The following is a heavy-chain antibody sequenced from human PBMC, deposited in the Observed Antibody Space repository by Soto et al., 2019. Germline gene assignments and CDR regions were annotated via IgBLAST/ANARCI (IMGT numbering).Heavy chain of an antibody. D-gene: IGHD3-10*01. J-gene: IGHJ6*02. CDR2: MNPNSGNT. Sequence: QVQLVQSGAEVKKPGASVKVSCKASGYTFTSYDINWVRQATGQGLEWMGWMNPNSGNTGYAQKFQGRVTMTRNTSISTADMELSSLRSEDTAVYYCARARLVVRGYYYYYGMDVWGQGTTVTVSS. CDR3: ARARLVVRGYYYYYGMDV. CDR1: GYTFTSYD. V-gene: IGHV1-8*01.